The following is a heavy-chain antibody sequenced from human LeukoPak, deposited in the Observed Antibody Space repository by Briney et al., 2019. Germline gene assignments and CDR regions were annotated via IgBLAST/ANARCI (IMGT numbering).Heavy chain of an antibody. CDR2: ISAYNGNT. J-gene: IGHJ5*02. Sequence: ASVKVSCKASGYTFTSYGISWVRQAPGQRLEWMGWISAYNGNTNYAQKLQGRVTMTTDTSTSTAYMELRSLRSDDTAVYYCARGPPRYCSSTSCYVPPNSFDPWGQGTLVTVSS. CDR1: GYTFTSYG. D-gene: IGHD2-2*01. CDR3: ARGPPRYCSSTSCYVPPNSFDP. V-gene: IGHV1-18*01.